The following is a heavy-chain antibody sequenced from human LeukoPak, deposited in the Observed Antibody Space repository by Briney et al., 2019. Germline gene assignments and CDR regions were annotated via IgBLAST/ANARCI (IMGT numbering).Heavy chain of an antibody. V-gene: IGHV1-18*01. CDR2: ISAYTGNT. CDR3: AREGDSGSYFPPWFDP. Sequence: GASVKVSRTASGYTFTSYGINWVRQAPGQGLEWMGWISAYTGNTNYAQKLQGRVTMTTDTSTSTAYMELRSLRSDDTAVYYCAREGDSGSYFPPWFDPWGQGTLVTVSS. D-gene: IGHD1-26*01. J-gene: IGHJ5*02. CDR1: GYTFTSYG.